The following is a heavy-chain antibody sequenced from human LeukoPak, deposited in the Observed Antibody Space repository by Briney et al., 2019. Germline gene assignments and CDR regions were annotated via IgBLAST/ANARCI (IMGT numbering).Heavy chain of an antibody. D-gene: IGHD4-11*01. Sequence: GESLKISCKGSGFYLTSFWIGWVRPMPGKGLEWMGLIFPGDSDSIYSPSFEGQVTMSVDKSINTAYLQWSSLKASDTAIYYCARRSHTNYDGYYMDVWGEGTTVSVSS. J-gene: IGHJ6*03. V-gene: IGHV5-51*01. CDR2: IFPGDSDS. CDR1: GFYLTSFW. CDR3: ARRSHTNYDGYYMDV.